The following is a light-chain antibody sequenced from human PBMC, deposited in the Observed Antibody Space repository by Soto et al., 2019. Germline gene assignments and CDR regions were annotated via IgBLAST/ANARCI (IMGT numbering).Light chain of an antibody. J-gene: IGKJ3*01. V-gene: IGKV1-8*01. CDR3: QQYYSYPFT. Sequence: IQMTQSPSSLSASVGDRVTITCRASQGISSYLAWYQQKPGKAPKLLIYAASTLQSGVPSRFSGSGSGTDFTLTISCLQSEDFATYYCQQYYSYPFTFGPGTKVDIK. CDR2: AAS. CDR1: QGISSY.